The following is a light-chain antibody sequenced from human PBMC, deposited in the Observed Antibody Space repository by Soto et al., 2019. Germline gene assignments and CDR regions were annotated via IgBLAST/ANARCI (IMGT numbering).Light chain of an antibody. J-gene: IGKJ3*01. V-gene: IGKV1-8*01. CDR3: QQYYSYPFT. Sequence: IQMTQSPSSLSASVGDRVTITCRASQGISSYLAWYQQKPGKAPKLLIYAASTLQSGVPSRFSGSGSGTDFTLTISCLQSEDFATYYCQQYYSYPFTFGPGTKVDIK. CDR2: AAS. CDR1: QGISSY.